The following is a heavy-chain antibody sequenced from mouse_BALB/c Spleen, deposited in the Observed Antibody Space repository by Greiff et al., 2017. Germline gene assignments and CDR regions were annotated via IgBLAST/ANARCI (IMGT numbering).Heavy chain of an antibody. D-gene: IGHD3-2*02. Sequence: EVQLQESGPGLVKPSQSLSLTCTVTGYSITSDYAWNWIRQFPGNKLEWMGYISYSGSTSYNPSLKSRISITRDTSKNQFFLQLNSVTTEDTATYYCAQARSYAMDYWGQGTSVTVSS. CDR3: AQARSYAMDY. J-gene: IGHJ4*01. V-gene: IGHV3-2*02. CDR1: GYSITSDYA. CDR2: ISYSGST.